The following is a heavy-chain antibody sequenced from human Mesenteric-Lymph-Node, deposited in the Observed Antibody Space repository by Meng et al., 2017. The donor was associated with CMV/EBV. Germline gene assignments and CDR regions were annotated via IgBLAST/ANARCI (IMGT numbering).Heavy chain of an antibody. V-gene: IGHV3-53*01. Sequence: GGSLRLSCAASGLSVSANYMTWVRQAPGKGLEWVSVFYTGGQTYYADAVKGRFTISRDTSKNTVDLQMNSLRAEDTAVYYCSSFDYAGHPDSFDIWGQGTLVTVS. CDR1: GLSVSANY. CDR2: FYTGGQT. CDR3: SSFDYAGHPDSFDI. J-gene: IGHJ3*02. D-gene: IGHD3-9*01.